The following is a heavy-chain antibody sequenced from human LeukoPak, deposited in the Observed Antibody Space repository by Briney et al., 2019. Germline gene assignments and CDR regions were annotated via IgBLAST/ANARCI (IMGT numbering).Heavy chain of an antibody. D-gene: IGHD3-3*01. CDR2: ISSNGGST. Sequence: PGGSLRLSCAASGFTFSSYAMHWVRQAPGKGLEYVSAISSNGGSTYYANSVKGRFTISRDNSKNTLYLQMGSLRAEDMAVYYCARGEHRSAWLIDYWGQGTLVTVSS. CDR3: ARGEHRSAWLIDY. V-gene: IGHV3-64*01. J-gene: IGHJ4*02. CDR1: GFTFSSYA.